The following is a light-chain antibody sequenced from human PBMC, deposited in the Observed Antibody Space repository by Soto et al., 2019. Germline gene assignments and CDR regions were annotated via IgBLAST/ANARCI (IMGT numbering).Light chain of an antibody. CDR3: NSYTSTSTLV. J-gene: IGLJ1*01. CDR1: SSDVGGYNF. CDR2: EVS. V-gene: IGLV2-14*01. Sequence: QSALTQPASVSGSPGQSITISCTGTSSDVGGYNFVSWYQQYPGKAPKLMIYEVSNRPSGVSNRFSGSKSGNTASLTISGLQAQDEADYYCNSYTSTSTLVFGTGTKVTGL.